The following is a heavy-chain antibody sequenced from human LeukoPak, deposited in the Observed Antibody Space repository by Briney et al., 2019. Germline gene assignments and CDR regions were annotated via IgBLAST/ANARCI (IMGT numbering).Heavy chain of an antibody. CDR3: AKSSTSQRGYYGLGV. J-gene: IGHJ6*02. CDR1: GFTFNNYA. Sequence: GGSLRLSCAASGFTFNNYAMSWVRQAPGKGLEWVSFITDSGGSTYYADSVKGRFTISRDSSKNTLSLQMNSLRAEDTGVYYCAKSSTSQRGYYGLGVWGQGTTVTVSS. CDR2: ITDSGGST. V-gene: IGHV3-23*01. D-gene: IGHD6-25*01.